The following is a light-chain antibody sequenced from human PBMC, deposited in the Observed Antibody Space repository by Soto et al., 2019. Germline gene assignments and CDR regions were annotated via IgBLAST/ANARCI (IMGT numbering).Light chain of an antibody. CDR3: CSYAGSYTWV. V-gene: IGLV2-8*01. CDR2: EVS. Sequence: QSALTQPPSASGSPGQSVTISCTGTSSDIGGYNYVSWYQQHPGKAPKLIIYEVSKRPSGVPDRFSGSKSGNTASLTVSGLQAEDEADYYCCSYAGSYTWVFGGGTKLTVL. J-gene: IGLJ3*02. CDR1: SSDIGGYNY.